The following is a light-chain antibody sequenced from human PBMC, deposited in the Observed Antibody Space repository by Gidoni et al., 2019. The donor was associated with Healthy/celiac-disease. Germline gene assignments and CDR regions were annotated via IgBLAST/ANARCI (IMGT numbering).Light chain of an antibody. Sequence: DIQMTQSPSSLSASVGNRCTITCQARQDISNYLKWYQQKPGKAPKLLFYDASNVETVVSSRFSGSGSGTYFTFTISSLQPEVIATYYCQQYGNLLTFGGGTKVEIK. J-gene: IGKJ4*01. CDR3: QQYGNLLT. CDR1: QDISNY. CDR2: DAS. V-gene: IGKV1-33*01.